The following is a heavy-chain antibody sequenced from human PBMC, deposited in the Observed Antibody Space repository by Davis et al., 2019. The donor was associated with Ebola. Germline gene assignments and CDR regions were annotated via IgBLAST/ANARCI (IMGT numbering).Heavy chain of an antibody. CDR3: ARGGVVPAAIRTYYYGMDV. D-gene: IGHD2-2*02. J-gene: IGHJ6*02. V-gene: IGHV4-34*01. CDR1: GGSFSGYY. Sequence: MPSETLSLTCAVYGGSFSGYYWSWIRQPPGKGLEWIGEINHSGSTNYNPSLKSRITISVDTSKNQFSLKLSSVIAADTAVYYCARGGVVPAAIRTYYYGMDVWGQGTTVTVSS. CDR2: INHSGST.